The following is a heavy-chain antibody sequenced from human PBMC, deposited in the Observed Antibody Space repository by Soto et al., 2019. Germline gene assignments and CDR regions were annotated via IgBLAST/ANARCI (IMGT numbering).Heavy chain of an antibody. J-gene: IGHJ6*02. Sequence: GGSLRLSCAASGFTFSSYGMHWVRQAPGKGLEWVAVISYDGSNKYYADSVKGRFTISRDNSKNTLYLQMNSLRAEDTAVYYCAKDRGGYSGSYSYSPTYYYYYGMDVWGQGTTVTVSS. CDR2: ISYDGSNK. V-gene: IGHV3-30*18. CDR1: GFTFSSYG. CDR3: AKDRGGYSGSYSYSPTYYYYYGMDV. D-gene: IGHD1-26*01.